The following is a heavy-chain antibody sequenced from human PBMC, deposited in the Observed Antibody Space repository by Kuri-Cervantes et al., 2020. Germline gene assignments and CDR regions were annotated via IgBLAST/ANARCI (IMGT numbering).Heavy chain of an antibody. D-gene: IGHD3-10*01. CDR1: GYTFTSHA. Sequence: ASVKVSCKASGYTFTSHAMNWVRQAPGQGLEWMGWINTNTGNPTYAQGFTGRFVFSLDTSVSTAYLQISSLKAEDTAVYYCARESVTMVRGVIIPGGFDPWGQGTLGTGAS. CDR3: ARESVTMVRGVIIPGGFDP. J-gene: IGHJ5*02. CDR2: INTNTGNP. V-gene: IGHV7-4-1*02.